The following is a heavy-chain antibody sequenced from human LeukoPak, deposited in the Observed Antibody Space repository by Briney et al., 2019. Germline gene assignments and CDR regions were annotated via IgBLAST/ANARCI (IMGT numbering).Heavy chain of an antibody. Sequence: GGSLRLSCAASGFTFSNCAMHWVRQAPGKELDWVAVISDDGNNKYYADSVKGRFTISRDNSKNTLYLQMNSLRAEDTAVYYCARERSYGGNMDAVDIWGQGTMVTVSS. D-gene: IGHD4-23*01. CDR3: ARERSYGGNMDAVDI. V-gene: IGHV3-30*04. J-gene: IGHJ3*02. CDR1: GFTFSNCA. CDR2: ISDDGNNK.